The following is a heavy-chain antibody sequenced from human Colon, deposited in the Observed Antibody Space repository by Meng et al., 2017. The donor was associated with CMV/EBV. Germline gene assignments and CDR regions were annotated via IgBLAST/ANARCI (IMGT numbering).Heavy chain of an antibody. CDR1: GFTFSTYA. Sequence: GGSLRLSCAASGFTFSTYAMSWVRQAPGKGLEWVSGISGSGDDTYYADSVKGRFTISRDNSKNSLYLQMNSLRAEDTAVYYCARLPTPHFEYWGQGTLVTVSS. V-gene: IGHV3-23*01. D-gene: IGHD2-15*01. J-gene: IGHJ4*02. CDR3: ARLPTPHFEY. CDR2: ISGSGDDT.